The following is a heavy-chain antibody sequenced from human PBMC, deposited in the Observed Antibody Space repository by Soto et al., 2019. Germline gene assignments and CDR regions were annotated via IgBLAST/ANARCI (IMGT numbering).Heavy chain of an antibody. CDR3: AKDLTDGYNYFDY. J-gene: IGHJ4*02. Sequence: EVQLVESGGGLVKPGGSLRLSCAASGFTFSNAWMSWVRQAPGKGLEWVGRIKSKTDGGTTDYAAPVKGRFTISRDDSKNTLYLQMNSLRAEDTALYYCAKDLTDGYNYFDYWGQGTLVTVSS. CDR2: IKSKTDGGTT. V-gene: IGHV3-15*01. CDR1: GFTFSNAW. D-gene: IGHD5-12*01.